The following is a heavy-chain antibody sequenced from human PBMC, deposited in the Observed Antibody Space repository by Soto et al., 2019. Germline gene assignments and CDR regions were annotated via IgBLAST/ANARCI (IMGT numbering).Heavy chain of an antibody. CDR1: GFTFDGYA. CDR2: ISWNSGSI. CDR3: AKDTVGDGDLNWYFDL. Sequence: GGSLRLSCAASGFTFDGYAMHWVRQAPGKGLEWVSGISWNSGSIGYADSVKGRFTISRDNAKNSLYLQMNSLRAEDTALYYCAKDTVGDGDLNWYFDLWGRGTLVTVSS. V-gene: IGHV3-9*01. J-gene: IGHJ2*01. D-gene: IGHD4-17*01.